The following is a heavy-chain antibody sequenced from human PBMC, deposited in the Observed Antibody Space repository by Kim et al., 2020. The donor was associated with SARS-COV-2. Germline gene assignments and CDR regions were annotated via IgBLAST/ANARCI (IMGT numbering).Heavy chain of an antibody. Sequence: GGTNYAQKFQGRVTMTRDTSISTAYMELRSLRSDDTAVYYCTTSAVSDVDYWGQGTLVTVSS. CDR2: GGT. D-gene: IGHD6-19*01. V-gene: IGHV1-2*02. J-gene: IGHJ4*02. CDR3: TTSAVSDVDY.